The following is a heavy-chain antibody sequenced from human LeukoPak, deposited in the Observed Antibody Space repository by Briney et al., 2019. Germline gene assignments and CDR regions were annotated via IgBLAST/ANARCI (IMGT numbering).Heavy chain of an antibody. D-gene: IGHD3-9*01. CDR2: IIPIFGTA. CDR3: ARGTTYYDILTGYYPAFDI. J-gene: IGHJ3*02. CDR1: GYTFTSYG. Sequence: ASVKVSCKASGYTFTSYGINWVRQAPGQGLEWMGGIIPIFGTASYAQKFQGRVTITADESTSTAYMELSSLRSKDTAVYYCARGTTYYDILTGYYPAFDIWGQGTMVTVSS. V-gene: IGHV1-69*13.